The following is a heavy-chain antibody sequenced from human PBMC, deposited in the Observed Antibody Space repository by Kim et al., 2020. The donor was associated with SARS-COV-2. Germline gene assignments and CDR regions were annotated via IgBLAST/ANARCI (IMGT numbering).Heavy chain of an antibody. Sequence: GGSLRLSCAASGFTFSSYSMNWVRQAPGKGLEWVSSISSSSSYIYYADSVKGRFTISRDNAKNSLYLQMNSLRAEDTAVYYCAAPVPRSGHMVRGVINVPDYYYYYYGMDVWGQGTTVTVSS. CDR1: GFTFSSYS. CDR3: AAPVPRSGHMVRGVINVPDYYYYYYGMDV. CDR2: ISSSSSYI. D-gene: IGHD3-10*01. J-gene: IGHJ6*02. V-gene: IGHV3-21*01.